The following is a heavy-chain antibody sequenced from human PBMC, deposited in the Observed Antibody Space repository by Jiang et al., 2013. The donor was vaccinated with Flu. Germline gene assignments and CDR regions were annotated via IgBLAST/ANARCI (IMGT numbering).Heavy chain of an antibody. CDR3: AKPRIAVAAYFDY. V-gene: IGHV3-30*18. Sequence: QLVESGGGVVQPGRSLRLSCAASGFTFSSYGMHWVRQAPGKGLEWVAVISYDGSNKYYADSVKGRFTTSRDNSKNTLYLQMNSLRAEDTAVYYCAKPRIAVAAYFDYWGQGTLVTVSS. CDR1: GFTFSSYG. CDR2: ISYDGSNK. D-gene: IGHD6-19*01. J-gene: IGHJ4*02.